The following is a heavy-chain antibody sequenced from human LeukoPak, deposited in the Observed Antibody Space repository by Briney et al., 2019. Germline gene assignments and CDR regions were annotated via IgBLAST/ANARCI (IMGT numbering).Heavy chain of an antibody. J-gene: IGHJ6*04. CDR1: GDSLTSGSRY. Sequence: PSETLSLTCTVYGDSLTSGSRYWSSIRQPAGKGLEWNGHFYGSTRTTYNPSLESRVTISGDTAKNQFSLKLDSVTAADTAVYFCARCMSELDYGDYAYYYHMDVWGKGTTVTVSS. CDR3: ARCMSELDYGDYAYYYHMDV. V-gene: IGHV4-61*09. CDR2: FYGSTRT. D-gene: IGHD4-17*01.